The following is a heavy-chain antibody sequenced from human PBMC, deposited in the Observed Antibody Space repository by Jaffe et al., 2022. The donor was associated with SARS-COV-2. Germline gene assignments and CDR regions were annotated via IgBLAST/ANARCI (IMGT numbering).Heavy chain of an antibody. CDR3: AKDMFWDIVAPGSCMDV. V-gene: IGHV3-9*01. CDR1: GFTFDDYA. J-gene: IGHJ6*02. Sequence: EVQLVESGGGLVQPGRSLRLSCAASGFTFDDYAMHWVRQAPGKGLEWVSGISWNSGSIGYADSVKGRFTISRDNAKNSLYLQMNSLRAEDTALYYCAKDMFWDIVAPGSCMDVWGQGTTVTVSS. D-gene: IGHD5-12*01. CDR2: ISWNSGSI.